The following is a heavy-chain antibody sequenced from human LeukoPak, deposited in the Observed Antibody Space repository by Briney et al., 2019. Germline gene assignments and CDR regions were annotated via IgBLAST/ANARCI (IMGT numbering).Heavy chain of an antibody. D-gene: IGHD7-27*01. V-gene: IGHV3-53*01. J-gene: IGHJ4*02. Sequence: GGSLRLSCAASGFTVSSNYMSWVRQAPGKGLEWVSVIYSGGSTYYADSVKGRFTISRDNSNNTLYLQINSLRAEDTAVYYCAKDRQGSQSSGEDYWGQGTLVTVSS. CDR1: GFTVSSNY. CDR2: IYSGGST. CDR3: AKDRQGSQSSGEDY.